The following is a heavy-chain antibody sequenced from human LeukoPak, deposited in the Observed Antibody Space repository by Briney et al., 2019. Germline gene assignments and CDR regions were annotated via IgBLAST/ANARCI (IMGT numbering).Heavy chain of an antibody. CDR2: ISGSGGST. D-gene: IGHD2-2*02. CDR1: GFTFSTYA. CDR3: AKVGYCSSANRYNYFDY. V-gene: IGHV3-23*01. J-gene: IGHJ4*02. Sequence: GGSLRLSCAASGFTFSTYAMTWVRQAPGKGLEWVSIISGSGGSTYYADSVKGRFTISRDTSKNTLYLQMNSLRAEDTAVYYCAKVGYCSSANRYNYFDYWGQGTLVTVSS.